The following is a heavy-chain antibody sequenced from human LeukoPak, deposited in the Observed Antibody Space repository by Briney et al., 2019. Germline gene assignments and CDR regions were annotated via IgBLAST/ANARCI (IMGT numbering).Heavy chain of an antibody. CDR2: IKQDGSEK. J-gene: IGHJ4*02. CDR1: GLTFSNAW. D-gene: IGHD3-22*01. Sequence: PGGSLRLSCAASGLTFSNAWMSWVRQVPGKGLEWVANIKQDGSEKHYVDSVKGRFTISRDNAKNSLYLQMNSLRVEDTAVYYCARDEYDSGGYYHPFDDWGQGTLVTVSS. V-gene: IGHV3-7*01. CDR3: ARDEYDSGGYYHPFDD.